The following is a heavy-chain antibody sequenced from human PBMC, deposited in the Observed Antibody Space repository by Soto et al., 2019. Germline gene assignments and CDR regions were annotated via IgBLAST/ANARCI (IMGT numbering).Heavy chain of an antibody. CDR1: GFTFSSYS. Sequence: KTVGSLRLSCAASGFTFSSYSMNWVRQAPGKGLEWVSSISSSSSYIYYADSVKGRFTISRDNAKNSLYLQMNSLRAEDTAVYYCARRVAGTQAYYFDYWGQGTLVTVSS. D-gene: IGHD6-19*01. J-gene: IGHJ4*02. CDR2: ISSSSSYI. V-gene: IGHV3-21*01. CDR3: ARRVAGTQAYYFDY.